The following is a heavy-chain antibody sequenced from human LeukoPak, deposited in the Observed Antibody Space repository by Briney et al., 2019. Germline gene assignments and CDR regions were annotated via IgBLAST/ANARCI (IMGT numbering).Heavy chain of an antibody. Sequence: ASVKVSCKGSGYTFTSYAVHWVRQAPGQGLEWMGWITPSGGTNYPQKFQGRVAITWDTSITTAYMDLSRLTSDDTAVYYCARDRYGDGFAHLDYWGQGALVTVSS. CDR1: GYTFTSYA. J-gene: IGHJ4*02. CDR2: ITPSGGT. V-gene: IGHV1-2*02. CDR3: ARDRYGDGFAHLDY. D-gene: IGHD5-24*01.